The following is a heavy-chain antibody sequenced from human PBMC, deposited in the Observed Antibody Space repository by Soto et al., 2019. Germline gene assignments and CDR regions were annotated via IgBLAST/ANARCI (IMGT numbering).Heavy chain of an antibody. CDR1: GFTFSSYG. Sequence: GGSLRLSCAASGFTFSSYGMHWVRQAPGKGLEWVAVIWYDGSNKYYADSVKGRFTTSRDNSKNTLYLQMNSLRAEDTAVYYCARVMVRGVIIGYYYMDVWGKGTTVTVSS. J-gene: IGHJ6*03. V-gene: IGHV3-33*01. CDR2: IWYDGSNK. CDR3: ARVMVRGVIIGYYYMDV. D-gene: IGHD3-10*01.